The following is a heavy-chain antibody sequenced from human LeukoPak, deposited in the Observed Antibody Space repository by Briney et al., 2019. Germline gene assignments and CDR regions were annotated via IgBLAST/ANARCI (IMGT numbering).Heavy chain of an antibody. V-gene: IGHV4-59*01. CDR3: ARYSSSWEGGFDY. J-gene: IGHJ4*02. Sequence: SETLSLTCTVSGGSISSYYWSWIRQPPGQGLEWIGYIYYSGSTNYNPSLKSRVTISVDTSKNQFSLKLSSVTAADTAVYYCARYSSSWEGGFDYWGQGTLVTVSS. D-gene: IGHD6-13*01. CDR1: GGSISSYY. CDR2: IYYSGST.